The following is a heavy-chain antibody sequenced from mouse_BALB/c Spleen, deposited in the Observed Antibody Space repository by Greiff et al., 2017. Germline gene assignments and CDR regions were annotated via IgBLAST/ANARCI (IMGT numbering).Heavy chain of an antibody. CDR2: INPSTGYT. CDR3: AGGGDYEAY. D-gene: IGHD2-4*01. V-gene: IGHV1-7*01. J-gene: IGHJ3*01. Sequence: QVQLQQSGAELAKPGASVKMSCKASGYTFTSYWMHWVKQRPGQGLEWIGYINPSTGYTEYNQKFKDKATLTADKSSSTAYMQLSSLTSEDSAVYYCAGGGDYEAYWGQGTLVTVSA. CDR1: GYTFTSYW.